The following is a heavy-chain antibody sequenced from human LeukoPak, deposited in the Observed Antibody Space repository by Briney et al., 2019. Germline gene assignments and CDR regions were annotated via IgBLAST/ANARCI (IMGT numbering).Heavy chain of an antibody. D-gene: IGHD3-22*01. V-gene: IGHV3-30*14. J-gene: IGHJ4*02. CDR2: ISYDGSTK. Sequence: GRSLRLSCAASGFTFDNYAMHWVRQAPGKGLEWLAVISYDGSTKYYADSVKGRFTISRDNSKNALYLQMSSLRAEDTAVYYCASTYYYDSSGYYPFDYWGQGTLVTVSS. CDR3: ASTYYYDSSGYYPFDY. CDR1: GFTFDNYA.